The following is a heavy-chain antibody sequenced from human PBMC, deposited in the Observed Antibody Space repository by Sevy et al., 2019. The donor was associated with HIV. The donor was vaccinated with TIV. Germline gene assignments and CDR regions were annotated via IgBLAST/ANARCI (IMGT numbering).Heavy chain of an antibody. CDR2: ISSSSSTI. CDR1: GFTFSSYS. J-gene: IGHJ5*02. V-gene: IGHV3-48*01. Sequence: GGSLRLSCAASGFTFSSYSMNWVRQAPGKGPEWVSYISSSSSTIYYADSVKGRFTISRDNAKNSLYLQMNSLRAEDTAVYYCARDRMITFGGVIVPDWFDPWGQGTLVTVSS. D-gene: IGHD3-16*02. CDR3: ARDRMITFGGVIVPDWFDP.